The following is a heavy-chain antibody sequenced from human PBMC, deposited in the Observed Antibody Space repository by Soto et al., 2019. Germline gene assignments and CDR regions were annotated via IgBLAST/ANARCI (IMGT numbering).Heavy chain of an antibody. CDR1: GFTVSSNY. CDR3: ARVIRERYCSGGSCLNYYYYYYMDV. J-gene: IGHJ6*03. CDR2: IYSGGST. V-gene: IGHV3-66*01. Sequence: PGGSLRLSCAASGFTVSSNYMSWVRQAPGKGLEWVSVIYSGGSTYYADSVKGRFTISRDNSKNTLHLQMNSLRAEDTAVYYCARVIRERYCSGGSCLNYYYYYYMDVWGKGTTVTVSS. D-gene: IGHD2-15*01.